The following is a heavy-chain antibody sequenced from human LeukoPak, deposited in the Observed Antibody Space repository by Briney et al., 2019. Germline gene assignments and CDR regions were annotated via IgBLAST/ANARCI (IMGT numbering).Heavy chain of an antibody. CDR2: FYYSGST. CDR3: ARSLRDAYNNDKPYAFTV. Sequence: SETLSLTCSVSGGSISSYYWSWVRQPPGKGLEWIGFFYYSGSTDCNPSLRSRVTISVDMSKNQFSLKLSSVNAADTAVYYCARSLRDAYNNDKPYAFTVWGQPTIVTVSS. D-gene: IGHD5-24*01. CDR1: GGSISSYY. V-gene: IGHV4-59*01. J-gene: IGHJ3*01.